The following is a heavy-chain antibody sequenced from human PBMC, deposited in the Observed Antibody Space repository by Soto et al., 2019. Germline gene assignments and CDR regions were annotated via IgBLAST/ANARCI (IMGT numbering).Heavy chain of an antibody. CDR3: ARISRTRGLDV. Sequence: TLSLTCTVSGGSISSGGYYWSWIRQHPGKGLEWIGYIYYSGSTYYNPSLKSRVTISVDTSKNQFSLKLSSVTAADTAVYYCARISRTRGLDVWGQGTTVTVSS. CDR2: IYYSGST. V-gene: IGHV4-31*03. J-gene: IGHJ6*02. CDR1: GGSISSGGYY.